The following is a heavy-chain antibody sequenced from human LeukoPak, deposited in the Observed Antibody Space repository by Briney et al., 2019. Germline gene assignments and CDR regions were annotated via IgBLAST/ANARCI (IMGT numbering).Heavy chain of an antibody. V-gene: IGHV4-39*01. CDR1: GGSISSSSYY. CDR2: IYYSGST. Sequence: SETLSLTCTVSGGSISSSSYYWGWIRQPPGKGLEWIGSIYYSGSTYYTPSLKSRVTISVDTSKNQFSLKLSSVTAADTAVYYCARQGVYAYDSSGYYGYWGQGTLVTVSS. D-gene: IGHD3-22*01. J-gene: IGHJ4*02. CDR3: ARQGVYAYDSSGYYGY.